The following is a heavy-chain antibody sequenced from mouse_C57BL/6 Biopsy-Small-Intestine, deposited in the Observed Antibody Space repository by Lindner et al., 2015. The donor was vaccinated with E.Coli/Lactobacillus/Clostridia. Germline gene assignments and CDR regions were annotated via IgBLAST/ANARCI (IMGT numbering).Heavy chain of an antibody. V-gene: IGHV1-19*01. CDR2: INPYNGGT. CDR3: ARGDGREDY. Sequence: VQLQESGPVLVKPGASVKMSCKASGYTFTDYYLNWVKQSHAKSLEWIGVINPYNGGTSFNQKFKGKATLTVDKSSSTAYMELSSLTSEDSAVYYCARGDGREDYWGQGTTLTVSS. CDR1: GYTFTDYY. D-gene: IGHD1-1*02. J-gene: IGHJ2*01.